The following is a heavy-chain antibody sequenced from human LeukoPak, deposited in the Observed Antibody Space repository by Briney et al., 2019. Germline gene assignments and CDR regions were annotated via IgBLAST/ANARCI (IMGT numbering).Heavy chain of an antibody. D-gene: IGHD6-6*01. CDR2: INHSGST. J-gene: IGHJ5*02. CDR3: APRIAARPLDP. CDR1: GGSFSGYY. Sequence: SETLSLTCAVYGGSFSGYYWSWIRQPPGKGLEWIGEINHSGSTNYNPSLKSRVTISVDTSKNQFSLKLSSVTAADTAVYYCAPRIAARPLDPWGQGTLVTVSS. V-gene: IGHV4-34*01.